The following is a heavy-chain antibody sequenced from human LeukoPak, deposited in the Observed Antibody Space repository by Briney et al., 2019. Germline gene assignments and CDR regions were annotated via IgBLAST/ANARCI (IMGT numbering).Heavy chain of an antibody. V-gene: IGHV3-7*03. Sequence: GGSLRLSCAASGFTFFNYWMSWVRQAPGKGLEWVANIDLEGSQRFYVDSLKGRFTISRDNANNLVYLQMNSLRAEDTAVYYCARDQLRYYYDSSGYYDYWGQGTLVTVSS. CDR2: IDLEGSQR. CDR1: GFTFFNYW. J-gene: IGHJ4*02. D-gene: IGHD3-22*01. CDR3: ARDQLRYYYDSSGYYDY.